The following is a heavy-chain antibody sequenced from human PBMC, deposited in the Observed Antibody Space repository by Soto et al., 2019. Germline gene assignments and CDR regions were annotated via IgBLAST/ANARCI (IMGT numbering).Heavy chain of an antibody. J-gene: IGHJ6*01. CDR2: IIPIFGTA. Sequence: QVQLVQSGAEVKKPGSSVKVSCKASGGTFSSYAISWVRQAPGQGLEWMGGIIPIFGTANYAQKFQGRVTITADESTSTAYMELRRLRSEDTAVYYCARAKGDVTAPQDYYYFGMAASGQGATV. V-gene: IGHV1-69*01. D-gene: IGHD2-21*02. CDR1: GGTFSSYA. CDR3: ARAKGDVTAPQDYYYFGMAA.